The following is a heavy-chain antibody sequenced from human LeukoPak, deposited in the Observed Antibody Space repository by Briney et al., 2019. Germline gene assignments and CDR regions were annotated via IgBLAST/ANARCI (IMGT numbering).Heavy chain of an antibody. V-gene: IGHV3-33*01. CDR3: ARDGTVQGSYYRANWFDP. Sequence: GGSLRLSCAASGFTFSSYGMHWVRQAPGKGLEWVAVIWYDGSNKYYADFVKGRFTISRDNSKNTLYLQMNSLRAEDTAVYYCARDGTVQGSYYRANWFDPWGQGTLVTVSS. D-gene: IGHD3-10*01. CDR2: IWYDGSNK. J-gene: IGHJ5*02. CDR1: GFTFSSYG.